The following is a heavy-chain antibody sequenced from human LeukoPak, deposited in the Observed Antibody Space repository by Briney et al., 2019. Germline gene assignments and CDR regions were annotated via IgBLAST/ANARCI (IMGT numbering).Heavy chain of an antibody. CDR2: ISSSSSYI. V-gene: IGHV3-21*01. Sequence: PGGSLRLSCAASGFTFSSYSMNWVRQAPGKGLEWVSSISSSSSYIYYADSAKGRFTISRDNAKNSLYLQMNSLRAEDTAVYYCARDDYGDYVSGWFDPWGQGTLVTVSS. J-gene: IGHJ5*02. CDR3: ARDDYGDYVSGWFDP. CDR1: GFTFSSYS. D-gene: IGHD4-17*01.